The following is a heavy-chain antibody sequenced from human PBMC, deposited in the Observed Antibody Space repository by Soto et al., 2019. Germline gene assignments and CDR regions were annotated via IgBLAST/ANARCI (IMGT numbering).Heavy chain of an antibody. CDR1: GFTSSDHH. V-gene: IGHV3-72*01. Sequence: QLGGSLRLSCAASGFTSSDHHMDWVRQAPGKGLEWIGRIRKRAHGDTTEYAAASVKGRFTISRDDSENSVYLQMSSLKTEDTAVYHCGRADDYDNSRFYTDYWGQGTLVTVSS. CDR2: IRKRAHGDTT. D-gene: IGHD3-22*01. CDR3: GRADDYDNSRFYTDY. J-gene: IGHJ4*02.